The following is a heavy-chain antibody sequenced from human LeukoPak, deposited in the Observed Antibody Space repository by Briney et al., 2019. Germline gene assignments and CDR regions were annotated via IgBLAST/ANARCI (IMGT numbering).Heavy chain of an antibody. J-gene: IGHJ4*02. D-gene: IGHD3-9*01. Sequence: RASVKVSCKASGYTFTSYGISWVRQAPGQGLEWMGWISAYNGNTNYAQKLQGRVTMTTDTSTSTAYMELRSLRSDDTAVYYCARGTGYYDILTGYYSTLDYWGQGTLVTVSS. V-gene: IGHV1-18*01. CDR3: ARGTGYYDILTGYYSTLDY. CDR1: GYTFTSYG. CDR2: ISAYNGNT.